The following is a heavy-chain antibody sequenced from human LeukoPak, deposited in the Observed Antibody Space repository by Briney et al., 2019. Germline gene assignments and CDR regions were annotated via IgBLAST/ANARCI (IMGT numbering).Heavy chain of an antibody. CDR2: INTRGSRI. CDR1: GFTFSSYW. Sequence: GGSLRLSCAASGFTFSSYWMHWVGQAPWKGLMWVSSINTRGSRINYADSVKGRFTISTDNATQTLYLHMNRLRFEDTAVYYCSIHNSDQNIEVWGNGTTVTLSP. D-gene: IGHD2/OR15-2a*01. CDR3: SIHNSDQNIEV. V-gene: IGHV3-74*01. J-gene: IGHJ6*04.